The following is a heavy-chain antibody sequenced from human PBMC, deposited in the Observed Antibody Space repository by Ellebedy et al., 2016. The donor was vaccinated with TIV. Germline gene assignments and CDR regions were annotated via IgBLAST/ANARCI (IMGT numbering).Heavy chain of an antibody. CDR3: ARRYFDY. V-gene: IGHV3-48*04. Sequence: GESLKISCAASGFTFSGYSMNWVRQAPGKGLEWVSYIDSSGVTVFYADSVKGRFTISRDNAKNSLYLQMNGLRAEDTAVYYCARRYFDYWGQGTLVTVSS. J-gene: IGHJ4*02. CDR1: GFTFSGYS. CDR2: IDSSGVTV.